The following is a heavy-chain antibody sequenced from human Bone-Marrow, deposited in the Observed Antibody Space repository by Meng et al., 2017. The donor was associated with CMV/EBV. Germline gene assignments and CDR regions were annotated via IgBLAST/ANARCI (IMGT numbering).Heavy chain of an antibody. J-gene: IGHJ6*02. CDR3: ARTAISSTWAYYGMDV. V-gene: IGHV3-30*04. CDR1: GFTFSSYA. D-gene: IGHD2-2*01. Sequence: GEPLKIHRAASGFTFSSYAMHWVRQAPGKGLEWVAVISYDGSNKYYADSVKGRFTISRDNSKNTLYLQMNSLRAEDTAVYYCARTAISSTWAYYGMDVWGQGTTVTVSS. CDR2: ISYDGSNK.